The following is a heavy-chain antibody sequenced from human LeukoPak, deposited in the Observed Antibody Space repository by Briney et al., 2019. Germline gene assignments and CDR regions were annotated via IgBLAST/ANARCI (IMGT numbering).Heavy chain of an antibody. D-gene: IGHD3-22*01. V-gene: IGHV3-23*01. CDR1: GFTFSSYA. Sequence: GGSLRLSCAASGFTFSSYAMSWVRQAPGKGLEWVSAISGSGGSTYYADSVKGRFTISRDNSKNTPYLQMNSLRAEDTAVYYCAKPYDSSGYYYGIDYWGQGTLVTVSS. CDR3: AKPYDSSGYYYGIDY. CDR2: ISGSGGST. J-gene: IGHJ4*02.